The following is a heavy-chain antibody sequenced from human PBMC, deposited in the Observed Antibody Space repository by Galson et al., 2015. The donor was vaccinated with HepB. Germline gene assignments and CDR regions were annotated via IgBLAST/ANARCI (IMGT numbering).Heavy chain of an antibody. V-gene: IGHV7-4-1*02. CDR1: GSTFTTYA. J-gene: IGHJ4*02. Sequence: SVKVSCKASGSTFTTYAINWLRQAPGQRPEWMGWINTKTGNPTYAQGFIGRFVFSVDTSVNTAYLQVSRLKPEDTAIFYCAREEYSVFDFLDWGQGTLVTVSS. D-gene: IGHD5/OR15-5a*01. CDR3: AREEYSVFDFLD. CDR2: INTKTGNP.